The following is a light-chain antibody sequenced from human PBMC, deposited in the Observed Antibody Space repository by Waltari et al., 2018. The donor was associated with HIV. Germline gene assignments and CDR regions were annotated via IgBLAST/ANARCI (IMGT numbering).Light chain of an antibody. J-gene: IGLJ3*02. CDR1: SSNIGAGHD. Sequence: QSVLTQPPSVSGAPGQRVTISCTGSSSNIGAGHDVHWYQKLPGTAPKLLIYGNNNRPSGVPDICSVAKSAASASLASTGLQAEDEADYYCQSYDSSLSGWVFGGGTKLTVL. CDR3: QSYDSSLSGWV. V-gene: IGLV1-40*01. CDR2: GNN.